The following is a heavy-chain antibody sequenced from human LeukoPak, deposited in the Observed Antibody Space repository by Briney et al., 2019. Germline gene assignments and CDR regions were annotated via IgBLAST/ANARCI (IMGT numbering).Heavy chain of an antibody. CDR1: GFTFSNYW. CDR2: IGQDGSEN. CDR3: ARGGGWYFDY. Sequence: GSLRLSCAASGFTFSNYWMNWVRQAPGKGLEWVASIGQDGSENYYVDSVKGRFTISRGSAKNSLYLQMNSLRVEDTAVYYCARGGGWYFDYWGQGALITASS. D-gene: IGHD6-19*01. J-gene: IGHJ4*02. V-gene: IGHV3-7*01.